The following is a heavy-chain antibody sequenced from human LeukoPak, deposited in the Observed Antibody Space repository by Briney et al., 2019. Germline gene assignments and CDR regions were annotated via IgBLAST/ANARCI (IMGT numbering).Heavy chain of an antibody. CDR3: AREITGSWRRFDY. CDR2: IYYSGST. J-gene: IGHJ4*02. D-gene: IGHD6-13*01. CDR1: GGSISSYY. V-gene: IGHV4-59*12. Sequence: SETLSLTCTVSGGSISSYYWSWIRQPPGKGLEWIGYIYYSGSTNYNPSLKSRVTISVDTSKNQFSLKLSSVTAADTAVYYCAREITGSWRRFDYWGQGTLVTVSS.